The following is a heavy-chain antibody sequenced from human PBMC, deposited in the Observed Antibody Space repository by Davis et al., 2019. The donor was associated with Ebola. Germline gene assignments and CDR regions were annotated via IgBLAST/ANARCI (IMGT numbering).Heavy chain of an antibody. CDR3: ARLVTTNYYYYGMDV. J-gene: IGHJ6*02. CDR2: IDPSDSYT. Sequence: GESLKISCKGSGYSFTSYWISWVRQMPGKGLEWMGRIDPSDSYTNYSPSFQGQVTISADKSISTAYLQWSSLKASDTAMYYCARLVTTNYYYYGMDVWGQGTTVTVSS. CDR1: GYSFTSYW. V-gene: IGHV5-10-1*04. D-gene: IGHD4-17*01.